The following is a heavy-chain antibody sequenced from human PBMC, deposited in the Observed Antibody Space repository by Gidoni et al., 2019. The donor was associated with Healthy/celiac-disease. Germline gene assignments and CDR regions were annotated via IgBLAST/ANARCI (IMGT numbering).Heavy chain of an antibody. Sequence: EVQLVESGGGLVQHGGFLRLSCAASGFTFSSYWLSWVRPAPGTGMEWVANIKQEGSEKYYVDSRKGRFTTSRDNAKNSLYLQMNSLRAEDTAVYYCARVAHYDFWSGYYTAYYYYGMDVWGQGTTVTVSS. V-gene: IGHV3-7*03. J-gene: IGHJ6*02. CDR1: GFTFSSYW. CDR3: ARVAHYDFWSGYYTAYYYYGMDV. CDR2: IKQEGSEK. D-gene: IGHD3-3*01.